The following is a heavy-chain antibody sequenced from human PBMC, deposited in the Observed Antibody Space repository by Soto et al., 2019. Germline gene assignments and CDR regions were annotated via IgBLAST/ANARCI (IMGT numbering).Heavy chain of an antibody. CDR3: ARGVDYDSSGYYYFY. J-gene: IGHJ4*02. CDR2: IIPMFGTA. V-gene: IGHV1-69*13. Sequence: GASVKVSCMASGGTFNKYAISWVRQAPGHGLEWMGGIIPMFGTANYGQKFQGGVTITADESTSTAYMELRSLRSEDTAVYYCARGVDYDSSGYYYFYWGRGTLVTVSS. CDR1: GGTFNKYA. D-gene: IGHD3-22*01.